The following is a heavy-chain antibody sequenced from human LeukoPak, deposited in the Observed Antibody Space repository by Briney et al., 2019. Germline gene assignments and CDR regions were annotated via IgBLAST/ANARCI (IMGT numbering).Heavy chain of an antibody. CDR3: ARDIVVVPAAENWFDP. Sequence: GGYLRLSCAASGFTFSSYWMSWVRQAPGKGLEWVANIKQDGSEKYYVDSVKGRFTISRDNAKNSLYLQMNSLRAEDTAVYYCARDIVVVPAAENWFDPWGQGTLVTVSS. CDR1: GFTFSSYW. V-gene: IGHV3-7*01. D-gene: IGHD2-2*01. CDR2: IKQDGSEK. J-gene: IGHJ5*02.